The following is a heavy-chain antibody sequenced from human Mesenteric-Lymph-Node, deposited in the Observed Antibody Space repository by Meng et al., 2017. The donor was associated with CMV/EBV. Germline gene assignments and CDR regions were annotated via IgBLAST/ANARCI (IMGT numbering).Heavy chain of an antibody. V-gene: IGHV3-30*02. D-gene: IGHD3-3*01. Sequence: GGSLRLSCAASGFTFSSYGMHWVRQAPGKGLEWVAFIRYDGSNKYYADSVKGRFTISRDNSKNTLYLQMNSLRAEDTAVYYCAKDPLLDTGFFGVVISWGQGTLVTVSS. CDR3: AKDPLLDTGFFGVVIS. J-gene: IGHJ4*02. CDR2: IRYDGSNK. CDR1: GFTFSSYG.